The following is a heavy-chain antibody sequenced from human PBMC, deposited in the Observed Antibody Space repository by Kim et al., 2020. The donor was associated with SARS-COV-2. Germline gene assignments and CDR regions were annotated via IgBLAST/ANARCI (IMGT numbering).Heavy chain of an antibody. Sequence: GGSLRLSCAASGFTFSSYAMSWVRQAPGKGLEWVSVIYSGGSSTYYADSVKGRFTISRDNSKNTLYLQMNSLRAEDTAVYYCAKDTHRDYYDSSGYQWGQGTLVPVSS. CDR1: GFTFSSYA. CDR2: IYSGGSST. J-gene: IGHJ4*02. D-gene: IGHD3-22*01. V-gene: IGHV3-23*03. CDR3: AKDTHRDYYDSSGYQ.